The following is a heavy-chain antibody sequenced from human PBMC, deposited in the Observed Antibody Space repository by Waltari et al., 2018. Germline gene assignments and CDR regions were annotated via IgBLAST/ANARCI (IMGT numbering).Heavy chain of an antibody. V-gene: IGHV3-21*01. CDR2: ISSHSNYI. CDR3: AGIPSDYGVDY. J-gene: IGHJ4*02. Sequence: EVHLVESGGGLVKPGGSLRLSCVASGFTFNSYSMNWVRQAPGKGVALVSSISSHSNYISYADSLKGRFTISRDNAKNSLYLQMSSLRVEDTAVYYCAGIPSDYGVDYWGQGALVTVSS. CDR1: GFTFNSYS. D-gene: IGHD4-17*01.